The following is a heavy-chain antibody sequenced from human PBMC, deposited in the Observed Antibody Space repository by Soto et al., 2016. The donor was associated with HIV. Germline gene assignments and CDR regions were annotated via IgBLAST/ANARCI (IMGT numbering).Heavy chain of an antibody. CDR2: INHSGST. D-gene: IGHD3-10*01. CDR1: GGSFSGYF. Sequence: QVQLQQWGAGLLKPSETLSLTCAVYGGSFSGYFWSWVRQPPEKGLEWIGEINHSGSTNYNPSLKSRVTISIDTSKNQFSLKLNSVTAADTAVYYCARLPSGFWGPGTLGHRLL. CDR3: ARLPSGF. V-gene: IGHV4-34*01. J-gene: IGHJ4*02.